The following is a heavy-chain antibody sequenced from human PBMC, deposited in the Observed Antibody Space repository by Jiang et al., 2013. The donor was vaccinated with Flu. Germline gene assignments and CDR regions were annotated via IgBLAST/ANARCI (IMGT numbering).Heavy chain of an antibody. Sequence: SGAEVKQPGASVKVSCKASGYHFTGYYIHWVRQAPGQGLEWMGRIHPNGGGTNYAQKLQGRVTMTTDTSTSTAYMELRSLRSDDTAVYYCARNEYSSSSSDYWGQGTLVTVSS. CDR2: IHPNGGGT. CDR1: GYHFTGYY. J-gene: IGHJ4*02. D-gene: IGHD6-6*01. V-gene: IGHV1-2*06. CDR3: ARNEYSSSSSDY.